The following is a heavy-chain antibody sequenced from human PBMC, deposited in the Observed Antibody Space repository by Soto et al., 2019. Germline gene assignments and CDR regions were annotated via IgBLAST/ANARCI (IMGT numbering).Heavy chain of an antibody. CDR3: ARFRAGEAFDS. CDR1: GYTFTSDG. D-gene: IGHD2-21*01. J-gene: IGHJ4*01. V-gene: IGHV1-18*01. Sequence: ASVKVSCKASGYTFTSDGITWVRQAPEQGLAWVGWINAHNGNTNYEPRLQDRLTLTTDTSTNTAYMELRNLRSYDTAVYYCARFRAGEAFDSWGHGTLVTVSS. CDR2: INAHNGNT.